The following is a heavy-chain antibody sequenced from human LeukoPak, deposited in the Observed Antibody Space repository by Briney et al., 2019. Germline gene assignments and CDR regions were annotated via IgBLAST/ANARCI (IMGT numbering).Heavy chain of an antibody. D-gene: IGHD3-22*01. CDR3: ARGYYDSSGYYIPPRFDY. CDR2: IIPIFGTA. J-gene: IGHJ4*02. CDR1: GGTSSSYA. V-gene: IGHV1-69*01. Sequence: GASVKVSCKASGGTSSSYAISWVRQAPGQGLEWMGGIIPIFGTANYAQKFQGRVTITADESTSTAYMELSSLRSEDTAVYYCARGYYDSSGYYIPPRFDYWGQGTLVTVSS.